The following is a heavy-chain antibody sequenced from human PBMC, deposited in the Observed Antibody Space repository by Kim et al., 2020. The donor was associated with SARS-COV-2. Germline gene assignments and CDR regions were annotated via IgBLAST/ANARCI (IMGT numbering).Heavy chain of an antibody. D-gene: IGHD1-26*01. J-gene: IGHJ6*03. Sequence: VKGRFTISRDNSKNTLYLQMNSLRAEETAVYYCAKDSGSDLSRYYYYMDVWGKGTTVTVSS. CDR3: AKDSGSDLSRYYYYMDV. V-gene: IGHV3-23*01.